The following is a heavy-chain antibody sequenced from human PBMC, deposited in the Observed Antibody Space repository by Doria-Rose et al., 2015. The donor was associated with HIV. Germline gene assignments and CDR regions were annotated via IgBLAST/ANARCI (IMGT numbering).Heavy chain of an antibody. Sequence: QVTLKESGPVLVKPTETLTLTCTVSGVSLSSPGMGVSWIRQPPGKALEWLAHIFLDDERSYKTSLKSRLTIPRGTSKSQVVLTMTDMDPVDTATYYCARIKSSRWYHKYYFDFWGQGTLVIVSA. V-gene: IGHV2-26*01. J-gene: IGHJ4*02. CDR2: IFLDDER. D-gene: IGHD6-13*01. CDR1: GVSLSSPGMG. CDR3: ARIKSSRWYHKYYFDF.